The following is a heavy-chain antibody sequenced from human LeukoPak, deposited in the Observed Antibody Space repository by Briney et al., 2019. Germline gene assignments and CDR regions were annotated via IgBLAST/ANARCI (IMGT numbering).Heavy chain of an antibody. CDR2: IYYSGST. CDR1: GGSISSSSYY. CDR3: ARLTRLSTSPDRYYLDY. J-gene: IGHJ4*02. D-gene: IGHD6-6*01. Sequence: SETLSLTCTVSGGSISSSSYYWGWIRQPPGKGLEWIGSIYYSGSTNYIPSLKGRVTISIDTSENQFSLKLSSVTAADSAVYYCARLTRLSTSPDRYYLDYWGQGTLVTVSS. V-gene: IGHV4-39*07.